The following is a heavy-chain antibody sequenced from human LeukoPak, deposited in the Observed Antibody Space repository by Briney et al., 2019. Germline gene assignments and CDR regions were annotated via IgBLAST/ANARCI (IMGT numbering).Heavy chain of an antibody. V-gene: IGHV4-39*02. CDR3: AGGGHSSSWYKFAMDV. D-gene: IGHD6-13*01. CDR1: GGSISSSSYY. Sequence: SETLSLTYTVSGGSISSSSYYWGWIRQPPGKGLEWIGSIYYSGSTYYNPSLKSRVTISVDTSKNHFSLKLTSVTAADTAVYYCAGGGHSSSWYKFAMDVWGQGTTVTVSS. J-gene: IGHJ6*02. CDR2: IYYSGST.